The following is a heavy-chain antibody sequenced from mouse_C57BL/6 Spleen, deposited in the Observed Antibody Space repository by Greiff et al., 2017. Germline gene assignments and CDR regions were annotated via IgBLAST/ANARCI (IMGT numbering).Heavy chain of an antibody. Sequence: VQLQQSGAELARPGASVKLSCKASGYTFTSYGISWVKQRTGQGLEWIGEIYPRSGNTYYNEKFKGKATLTADKSSSTAYMELRSLTSEDSAVYFCALLTPSYWGQGTLVTVSA. CDR2: IYPRSGNT. J-gene: IGHJ3*01. V-gene: IGHV1-81*01. D-gene: IGHD1-3*01. CDR3: ALLTPSY. CDR1: GYTFTSYG.